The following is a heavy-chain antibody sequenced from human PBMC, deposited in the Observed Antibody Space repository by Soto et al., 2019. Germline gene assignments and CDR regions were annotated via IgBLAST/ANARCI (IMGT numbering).Heavy chain of an antibody. CDR2: ISGSGGST. CDR1: GFTFSSYA. V-gene: IGHV3-23*01. CDR3: AKDGGSGWLISSYYYYYMDV. D-gene: IGHD6-19*01. Sequence: EVQLLESGGGLVQPGGSLRLSCAASGFTFSSYAMSWVRQAPGKGLEWVSAISGSGGSTYYADSVKGRFTISRDNSKNTLYLQMNSLRAEDTAVYYCAKDGGSGWLISSYYYYYMDVWGKGTTVTVSS. J-gene: IGHJ6*03.